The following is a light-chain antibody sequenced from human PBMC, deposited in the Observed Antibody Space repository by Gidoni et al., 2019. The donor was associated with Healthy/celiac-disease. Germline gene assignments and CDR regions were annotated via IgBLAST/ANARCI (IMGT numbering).Light chain of an antibody. V-gene: IGKV1-33*01. Sequence: DIQMTQSPSSLSASVGDRVTITCQASQDISNYLKWYQKKPGKATKLMNYDSSNLETGVPSSFSRSGCGTDFTFTSSSLQHEDIATYYCQQYDNLLTFGGGTKVEIK. CDR2: DSS. CDR1: QDISNY. J-gene: IGKJ4*01. CDR3: QQYDNLLT.